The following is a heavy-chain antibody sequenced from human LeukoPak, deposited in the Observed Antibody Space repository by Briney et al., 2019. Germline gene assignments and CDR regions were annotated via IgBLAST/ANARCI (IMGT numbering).Heavy chain of an antibody. D-gene: IGHD3-3*01. CDR2: IYASGGT. J-gene: IGHJ4*02. CDR1: GGSISSYY. CDR3: ARHLYLEPGDY. Sequence: PSETLSLTCTVSGGSISSYYWSWIRQPAGKGLEWIGRIYASGGTNYNPSLNSRVTMSVDTSKSQFSLKLISVTAADTAVYYCARHLYLEPGDYWGQGTLVTVSS. V-gene: IGHV4-4*07.